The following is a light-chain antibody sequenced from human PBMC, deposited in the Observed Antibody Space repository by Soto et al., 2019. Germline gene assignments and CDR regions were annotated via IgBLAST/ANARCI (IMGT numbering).Light chain of an antibody. CDR1: QSVLYSSNNNNY. Sequence: DIVMTQSPDSLAVSLGERATINCKSSQSVLYSSNNNNYLAWYQQKPGQPPKLLIYWASTRESGVPDRFSGSESETDFTLSIRSLQAEDVAVYYCQQDYSTPWTFGQGTNVEIK. CDR2: WAS. J-gene: IGKJ1*01. V-gene: IGKV4-1*01. CDR3: QQDYSTPWT.